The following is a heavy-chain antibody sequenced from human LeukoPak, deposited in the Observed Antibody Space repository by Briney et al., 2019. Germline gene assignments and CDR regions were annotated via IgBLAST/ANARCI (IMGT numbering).Heavy chain of an antibody. CDR1: GFTFSSYS. CDR3: ARGGYGANDDAFDI. V-gene: IGHV3-48*02. Sequence: GGSLRLSCAASGFTFSSYSMNWVRQAPGKGLEWVSYISSSTNTIYYADSVKGRFTISRDNAKNSLFLQMNSLRDEDTAVYYCARGGYGANDDAFDIWGQGTMATVSS. CDR2: ISSSTNTI. J-gene: IGHJ3*02. D-gene: IGHD4-23*01.